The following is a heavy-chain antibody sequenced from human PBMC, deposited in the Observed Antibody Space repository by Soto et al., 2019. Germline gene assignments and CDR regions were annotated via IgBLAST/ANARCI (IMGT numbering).Heavy chain of an antibody. CDR2: IMPVFHTT. D-gene: IGHD6-25*01. Sequence: QVQLVQSGAEVKKPGSSVKVSCQASGGTFNNFAFTWVRQAPGQALEWLGGIMPVFHTTNLAHTFQGRITVTADDFTTTVYMEMTGLRYDYSDVYYCATATISPVSATLYHCGMDVWGQGTTVTVSS. V-gene: IGHV1-69*01. CDR3: ATATISPVSATLYHCGMDV. CDR1: GGTFNNFA. J-gene: IGHJ6*02.